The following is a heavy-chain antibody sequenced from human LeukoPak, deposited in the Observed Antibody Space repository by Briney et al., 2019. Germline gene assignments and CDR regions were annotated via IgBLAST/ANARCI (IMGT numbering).Heavy chain of an antibody. CDR3: AKRGVVIRVILVGFHKEAYYFDS. J-gene: IGHJ4*02. D-gene: IGHD3-22*01. V-gene: IGHV3-23*01. CDR1: GITLSNYG. CDR2: ISDTGGRK. Sequence: GGSLRLSCAVSGITLSNYGMTWVRQAPGKGLEWVAGISDTGGRKNYADSVKGRFTISRDNPKNTLYLQMNSLRAEDTAVYFCAKRGVVIRVILVGFHKEAYYFDSWGQGALVTVSS.